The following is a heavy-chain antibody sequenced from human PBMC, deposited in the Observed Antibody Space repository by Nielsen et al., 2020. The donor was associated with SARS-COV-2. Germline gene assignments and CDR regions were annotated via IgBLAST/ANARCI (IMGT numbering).Heavy chain of an antibody. CDR2: ISSSSSYI. CDR3: ARDENISQNYCGGDCPGSYYYYGMDV. J-gene: IGHJ6*02. CDR1: GFTFDDYA. V-gene: IGHV3-21*01. D-gene: IGHD2-21*02. Sequence: GESLKISYAASGFTFDDYAMHWVRQAPGKGLEWVSSISSSSSYIYYADSVKGRFTISRDNAKNSLYLQMNSLRAEDTAVYYCARDENISQNYCGGDCPGSYYYYGMDVWGQGTTVTVSS.